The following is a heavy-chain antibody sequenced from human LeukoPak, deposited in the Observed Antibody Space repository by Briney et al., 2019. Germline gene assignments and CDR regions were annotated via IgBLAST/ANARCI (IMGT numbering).Heavy chain of an antibody. V-gene: IGHV3-48*03. Sequence: RGSLRLSCAASGFTFSSYEMNWVRQVPGKGLEWVSYISSSGSTIYYADSVKGLFTISRDNAKNSLYLQMNSLRAEDTAVYYCAELGITIIGGVWGKGTTVTISS. CDR1: GFTFSSYE. J-gene: IGHJ6*01. CDR3: AELGITIIGGV. CDR2: ISSSGSTI. D-gene: IGHD3-3*01.